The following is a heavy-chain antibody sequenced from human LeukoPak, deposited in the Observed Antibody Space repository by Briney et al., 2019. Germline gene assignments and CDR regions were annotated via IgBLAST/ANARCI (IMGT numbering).Heavy chain of an antibody. CDR3: ARRGRDTGTTFVF. D-gene: IGHD1-1*01. J-gene: IGHJ4*02. Sequence: GAPLKISCKASEYSFTDYWSGWVRQMPGKGLEWMGIINPANSDTKYRPSLQGQVTISADRSITTTYLQWSSLKASDTGMYYCARRGRDTGTTFVFWGQGTLVTVSS. CDR1: EYSFTDYW. V-gene: IGHV5-51*01. CDR2: INPANSDT.